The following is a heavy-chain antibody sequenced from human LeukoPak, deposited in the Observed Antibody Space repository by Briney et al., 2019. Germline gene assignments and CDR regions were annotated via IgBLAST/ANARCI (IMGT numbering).Heavy chain of an antibody. CDR3: ARDRASTYD. V-gene: IGHV4-34*01. D-gene: IGHD5-18*01. CDR2: IDHNGYT. Sequence: SETLSVTCDVHGGSLNAYYWTWIRQSPGRGLEWIGEIDHNGYTSYNPSLKSRVTISVDTSKKQFFLKLTSMTAADTAVYYCARDRASTYDWGQGILVTVSS. CDR1: GGSLNAYY. J-gene: IGHJ4*02.